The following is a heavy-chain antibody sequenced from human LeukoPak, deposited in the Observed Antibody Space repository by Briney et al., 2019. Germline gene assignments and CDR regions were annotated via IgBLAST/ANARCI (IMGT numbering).Heavy chain of an antibody. CDR2: ISGGSSTI. CDR3: ARERGNYFRY. J-gene: IGHJ4*02. V-gene: IGHV3-48*02. Sequence: PGGSLRLSCAVSGLTFSSYSMNWVRQAPGRGLEWVSYISGGSSTIHYTDSVKGRFTISRDNIKNALYLQMNSLRDEDTAVYYCARERGNYFRYWGQGTLVTVSS. CDR1: GLTFSSYS.